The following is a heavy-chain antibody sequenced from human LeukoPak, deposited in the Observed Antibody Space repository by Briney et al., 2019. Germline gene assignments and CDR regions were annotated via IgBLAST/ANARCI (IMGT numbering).Heavy chain of an antibody. CDR1: GGSISSYY. V-gene: IGHV4-59*12. D-gene: IGHD6-13*01. CDR3: ARDLTTGYSSSNDY. J-gene: IGHJ4*02. Sequence: SETLSLTCTVSGGSISSYYWSWIRQPPGKGLEWIGYIYPRGSTYYNPSLKSRVILSLDKSANQFSLKLSSVTAADTAVYYCARDLTTGYSSSNDYWGQGTLVTVSS. CDR2: IYPRGST.